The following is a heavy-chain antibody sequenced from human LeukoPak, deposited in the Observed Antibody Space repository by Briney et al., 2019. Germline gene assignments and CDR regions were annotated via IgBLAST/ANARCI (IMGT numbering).Heavy chain of an antibody. J-gene: IGHJ4*02. V-gene: IGHV1-18*01. CDR2: ISAYNGNR. CDR1: GYTFTSYG. CDR3: ARGGPGWDSSSWYNY. D-gene: IGHD6-13*01. Sequence: GASVKVSCKTSGYTFTSYGIIWVRQAPGQGLEWMGWISAYNGNRNYAQKLQGRVTMTTDTPTSTAYMELRSLRSDDTAVYYCARGGPGWDSSSWYNYWGQGTLVTVSS.